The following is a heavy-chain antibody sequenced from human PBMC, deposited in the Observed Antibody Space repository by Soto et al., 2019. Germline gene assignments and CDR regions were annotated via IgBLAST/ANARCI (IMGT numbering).Heavy chain of an antibody. J-gene: IGHJ6*03. CDR2: MNPNSGNT. V-gene: IGHV1-8*01. CDR1: GYTFTSYD. D-gene: IGHD7-27*01. CDR3: ARIGLGYYYYYMDV. Sequence: ASVKVSCKASGYTFTSYDINWVRQATGQGLEWMGWMNPNSGNTGYAQKFQGRVTMTRNTSISTAYMELSSLRSEDTAVYYCARIGLGYYYYYMDVWGKGTTVTVSS.